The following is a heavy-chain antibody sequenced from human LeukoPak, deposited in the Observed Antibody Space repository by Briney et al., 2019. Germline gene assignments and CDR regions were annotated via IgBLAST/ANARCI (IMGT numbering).Heavy chain of an antibody. CDR3: ARGLGEAPWSNPYYMDV. Sequence: SETLSLTGAVYGGSFSGYYWSWIRQPPGKGLEWIGEINHSGSTNYNPSLKSRVTISVDTSKNQFSLKLSSVTAADAAAYYCARGLGEAPWSNPYYMDVWGKGTTVTISS. V-gene: IGHV4-34*01. CDR1: GGSFSGYY. J-gene: IGHJ6*03. D-gene: IGHD3-10*01. CDR2: INHSGST.